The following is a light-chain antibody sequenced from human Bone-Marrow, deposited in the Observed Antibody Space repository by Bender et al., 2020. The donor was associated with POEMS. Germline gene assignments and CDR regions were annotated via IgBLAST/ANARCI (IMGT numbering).Light chain of an antibody. CDR1: RLEDKD. V-gene: IGLV3-1*01. CDR3: QAWDSTSYWV. J-gene: IGLJ3*02. Sequence: SYELTQPPSVSVSPGQTARISCSGNRLEDKDVCWYQQKPGQAPVLVIYQDSQRPSGIPERFSGSNSGNTATLTISGTQAMDEADYYCQAWDSTSYWVFGGGTKLTVL. CDR2: QDS.